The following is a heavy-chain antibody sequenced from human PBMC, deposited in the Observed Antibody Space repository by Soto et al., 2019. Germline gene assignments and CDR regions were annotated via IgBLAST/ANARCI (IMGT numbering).Heavy chain of an antibody. CDR1: GYSISSSNW. CDR2: IYYSGSY. J-gene: IGHJ3*02. D-gene: IGHD2-2*01. CDR3: ARGDYAKAVDI. V-gene: IGHV4-28*03. Sequence: QVQLQESGPGLVKPSDTMSLICAVSGYSISSSNWWGWLRQPPGKGLEWIGNIYYSGSYYYNPSLKSRVTMSVHTFKTQFSLKLTSVTAVYTAVYYCARGDYAKAVDIGGQGTTVTVST.